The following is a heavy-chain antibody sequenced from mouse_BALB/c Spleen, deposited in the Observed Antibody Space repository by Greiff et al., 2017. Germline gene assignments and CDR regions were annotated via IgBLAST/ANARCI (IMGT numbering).Heavy chain of an antibody. CDR1: GFTFNTYA. CDR3: VRHVCGYDAMDY. V-gene: IGHV10-1*02. Sequence: EAGGGLVQPKGSLKLSCAAPGFTFNTYAMNWVRQAPGKGLEWVARIRSKSNNYATYYVDSVKDRYTISRDDSQSMLYLRMNNLKTEDTAMYYCVRHVCGYDAMDYWGQGTSVTVSS. CDR2: IRSKSNNYAT. D-gene: IGHD6-1*01. J-gene: IGHJ4*01.